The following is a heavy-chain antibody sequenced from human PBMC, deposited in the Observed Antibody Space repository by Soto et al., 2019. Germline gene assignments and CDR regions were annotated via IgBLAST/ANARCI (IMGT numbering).Heavy chain of an antibody. CDR2: IYYSGNT. D-gene: IGHD5-18*01. V-gene: IGHV4-61*08. CDR1: GGPVSSGDYY. J-gene: IGHJ5*02. Sequence: SETLSLTCTVSGGPVSSGDYYWSWIRQPPGKGLEWIGYIYYSGNTNYNPSLKSRVIISVDTSKNLFSLKLTSVTAADTAVYYCARIPVDTSMIYRLDPWGQGTLVTVSS. CDR3: ARIPVDTSMIYRLDP.